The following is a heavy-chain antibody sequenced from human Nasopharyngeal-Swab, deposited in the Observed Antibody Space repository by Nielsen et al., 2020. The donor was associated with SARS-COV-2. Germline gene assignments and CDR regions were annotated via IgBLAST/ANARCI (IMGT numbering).Heavy chain of an antibody. CDR3: AREGEYGAYDAPDY. V-gene: IGHV1-69*10. J-gene: IGHJ4*02. D-gene: IGHD5-12*01. CDR2: IVPALGLP. CDR1: GDTFTNSA. Sequence: SEKVSCKTSGDTFTNSAISWVRQAPGQGLEWMGGIVPALGLPNYAQKFRGRVTISADRSTTTSYLELSSLRSEDTAIYYCAREGEYGAYDAPDYWGQGTLVTVSS.